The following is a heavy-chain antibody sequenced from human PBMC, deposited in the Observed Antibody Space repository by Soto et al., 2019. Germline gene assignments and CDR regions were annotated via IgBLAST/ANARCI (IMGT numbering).Heavy chain of an antibody. Sequence: GGSLRLSCAASGFTVSSNYMSWVRQAPGKGLEWVSVIYSGGSTYYADSVKGRFTISRDNAKNSLYLQMNSLRAEDTALYYCAKGRPGYCSGGSCYTDYTFDYWGQGTLVTVSS. CDR1: GFTVSSNY. D-gene: IGHD2-15*01. J-gene: IGHJ4*02. CDR3: AKGRPGYCSGGSCYTDYTFDY. V-gene: IGHV3-53*05. CDR2: IYSGGST.